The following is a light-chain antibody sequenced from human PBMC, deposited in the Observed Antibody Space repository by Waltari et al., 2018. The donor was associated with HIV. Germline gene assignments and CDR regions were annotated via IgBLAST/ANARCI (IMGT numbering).Light chain of an antibody. CDR3: GTWDSSLSAYV. CDR1: ISNVGENY. Sequence: QSVMTQPPSVSAAPGQKVTISCSGGISNVGENYVSWYQHVPAEAPKHLLYENNTRPSGMPDRLSGSKSGTSATLDITGLQTGDEADYYCGTWDSSLSAYVFGTGTKVPVL. CDR2: ENN. V-gene: IGLV1-51*02. J-gene: IGLJ1*01.